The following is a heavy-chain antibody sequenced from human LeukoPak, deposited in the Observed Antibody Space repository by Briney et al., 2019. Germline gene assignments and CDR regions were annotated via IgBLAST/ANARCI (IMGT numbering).Heavy chain of an antibody. J-gene: IGHJ5*02. CDR3: AKGSGYSSMGNCFDL. CDR2: ISWNSGSI. D-gene: IGHD6-13*01. V-gene: IGHV3-9*03. Sequence: PGGSLRLSCAASGFTFSSYWMHWVRQAPGKGLEWVSGISWNSGSIGYADSVKGRFTISRDNAKNSLYLQMNSLRAEDMALYYCAKGSGYSSMGNCFDLWGQGTLVTVSS. CDR1: GFTFSSYW.